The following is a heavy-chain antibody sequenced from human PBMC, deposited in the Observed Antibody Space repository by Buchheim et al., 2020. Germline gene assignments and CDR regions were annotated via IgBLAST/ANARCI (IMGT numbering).Heavy chain of an antibody. CDR3: ARAEGYCSSTSCYTGYSYYYYYGMDV. CDR1: GYTFTGYY. D-gene: IGHD2-2*02. Sequence: QVQLMQSGAEVKKPGASVKVSCKASGYTFTGYYMHWVRQAPGQGLEWMGWINPNSGGTNYAQKFQGRVTMTRDTSISTAYMELSRLRSDDTAVYYCARAEGYCSSTSCYTGYSYYYYYGMDVWGQGTT. J-gene: IGHJ6*02. CDR2: INPNSGGT. V-gene: IGHV1-2*02.